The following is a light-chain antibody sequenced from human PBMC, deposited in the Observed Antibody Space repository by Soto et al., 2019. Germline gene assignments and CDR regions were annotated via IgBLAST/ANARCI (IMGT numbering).Light chain of an antibody. CDR3: QQYGSSSYT. Sequence: EIVLTQSPGTLSLSPGERATLSCRASQSVSSGYLAWYQQKPGQAPRLLIYGASSRATGIPDRFSGSASGTDFTLTISRLEPEDFAVYYCQQYGSSSYTFGQGTKLEIK. CDR1: QSVSSGY. V-gene: IGKV3-20*01. CDR2: GAS. J-gene: IGKJ2*01.